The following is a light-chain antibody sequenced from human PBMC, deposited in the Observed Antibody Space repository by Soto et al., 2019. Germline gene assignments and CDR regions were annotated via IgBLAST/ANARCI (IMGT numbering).Light chain of an antibody. V-gene: IGKV1-39*01. J-gene: IGKJ1*01. CDR2: AAS. CDR3: QQYDNWPWT. Sequence: DIQMTQSPSSLSASVGDRVTITCRASQMMSRYLNWYHQKAGRAPKLLISAASNLQTGVPARFSGSGSGTDFTLTISSLQSEDFAVYYCQQYDNWPWTFGQGTKVDIK. CDR1: QMMSRY.